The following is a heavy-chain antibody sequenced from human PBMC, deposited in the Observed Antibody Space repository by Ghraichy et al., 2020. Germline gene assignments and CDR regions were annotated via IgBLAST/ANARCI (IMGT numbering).Heavy chain of an antibody. Sequence: GGSLRLSCAASGFTFSSYAMSWVRQAPGKGLEWVLSISSSSSYIYYADSVKGRFTISRDNAKNSLYLQMNSLRAEDTAVYYCARVSQQLIYYYYYYMDVWGKGTTVTVSS. J-gene: IGHJ6*03. CDR3: ARVSQQLIYYYYYYMDV. CDR2: ISSSSSYI. CDR1: GFTFSSYA. D-gene: IGHD6-13*01. V-gene: IGHV3-21*01.